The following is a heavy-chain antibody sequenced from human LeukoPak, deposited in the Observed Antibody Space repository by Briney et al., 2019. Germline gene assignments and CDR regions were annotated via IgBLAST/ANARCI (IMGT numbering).Heavy chain of an antibody. CDR3: ARRAFTFRYYFDY. CDR1: GFTVSSNY. V-gene: IGHV3-66*04. J-gene: IGHJ4*02. CDR2: IYSGGST. Sequence: GGSLRLSCAASGFTVSSNYMSWVRQAPGKGLEWVSVIYSGGSTYYADSVKGRFTISRDNSKNTLYLQMNSLRAEDTAVYYCARRAFTFRYYFDYWDQGTLVTVSS. D-gene: IGHD2/OR15-2a*01.